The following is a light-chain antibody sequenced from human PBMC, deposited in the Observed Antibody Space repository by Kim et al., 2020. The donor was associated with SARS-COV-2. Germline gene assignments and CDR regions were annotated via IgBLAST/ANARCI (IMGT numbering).Light chain of an antibody. CDR3: AVWDDGLNGRV. V-gene: IGLV1-44*01. CDR2: NNS. CDR1: SSNIGSNP. Sequence: GQRVTISCSGRSSNIGSNPVNWYQQIPGMAPKLLIYNNSQRPSGVPGRFSGSRSGSSASLVISGLQSEDEADYYCAVWDDGLNGRVFGGGTQLTVL. J-gene: IGLJ3*02.